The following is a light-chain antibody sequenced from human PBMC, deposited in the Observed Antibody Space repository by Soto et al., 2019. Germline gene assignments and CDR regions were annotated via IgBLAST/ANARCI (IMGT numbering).Light chain of an antibody. CDR1: GSNLGRHY. V-gene: IGLV1-51*01. CDR3: GAWDNSLSSYV. J-gene: IGLJ1*01. CDR2: DNV. Sequence: QSVLTQPPSVSATPVQKVTISCSGSGSNLGRHYVFWYQQLPGTAPKLLIYDNVYRFSGIPDRFSGPKSGTSATLGITGLQTGDEGDYYYGAWDNSLSSYVFGTGTKVTVL.